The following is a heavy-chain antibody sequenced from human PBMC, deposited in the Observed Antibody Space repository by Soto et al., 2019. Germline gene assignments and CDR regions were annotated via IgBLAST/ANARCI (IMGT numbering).Heavy chain of an antibody. CDR1: GLTFSTYA. V-gene: IGHV3-23*01. CDR2: FGGSDSGT. Sequence: GGSLRLSCAASGLTFSTYAMSWVRQAPGKGLEWVSDFGGSDSGTHYADSVKGRFTISRDNSRNTLYLQMSSLRAEDTAVYYCAKDRCTRTSCYFDFWGPGTLVTVSS. CDR3: AKDRCTRTSCYFDF. D-gene: IGHD2-2*01. J-gene: IGHJ4*02.